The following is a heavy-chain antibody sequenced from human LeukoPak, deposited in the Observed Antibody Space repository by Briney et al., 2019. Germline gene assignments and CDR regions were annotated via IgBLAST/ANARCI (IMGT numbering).Heavy chain of an antibody. CDR2: ISSKGGST. CDR3: ARVGAGSYYHYYVDV. V-gene: IGHV3-64*01. J-gene: IGHJ6*03. Sequence: GGSLRLSCAASGFTFSNYAMHWVRHAPGKGLEYVSAISSKGGSTYYANSVKGRFTISRDNSKNTLYLEMGSLRGEDMAVYYCARVGAGSYYHYYVDVWGKGTTVTVSS. CDR1: GFTFSNYA. D-gene: IGHD3-16*01.